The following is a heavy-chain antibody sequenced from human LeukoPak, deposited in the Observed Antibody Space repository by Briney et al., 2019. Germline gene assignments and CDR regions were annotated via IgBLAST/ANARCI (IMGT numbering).Heavy chain of an antibody. D-gene: IGHD3-10*01. V-gene: IGHV4-34*01. CDR2: INHSGST. Sequence: PSETLSLTCTVYGGSFSGYYWSWIRQPPGKGLEWIGEINHSGSTNYNPSLKSRVTISVDTSKNQFSLKLSSVTAADTAVYYCARGPFYGSGRISWFDPWGQGTLVTVSS. CDR1: GGSFSGYY. CDR3: ARGPFYGSGRISWFDP. J-gene: IGHJ5*02.